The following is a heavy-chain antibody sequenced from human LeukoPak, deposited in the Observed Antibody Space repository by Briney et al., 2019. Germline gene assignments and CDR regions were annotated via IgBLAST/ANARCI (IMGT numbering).Heavy chain of an antibody. J-gene: IGHJ4*02. CDR2: ISGSGGST. Sequence: GGSLRLSCAASGFTFSSYAMSWVRQAPGKGLEWVSAISGSGGSTYYADSVKGRFTISRDNSKNTLYLQMNSLRAGDTAVYYCAKERYSSGWYQGFDYWGQGTLVTVSS. V-gene: IGHV3-23*01. CDR3: AKERYSSGWYQGFDY. CDR1: GFTFSSYA. D-gene: IGHD6-19*01.